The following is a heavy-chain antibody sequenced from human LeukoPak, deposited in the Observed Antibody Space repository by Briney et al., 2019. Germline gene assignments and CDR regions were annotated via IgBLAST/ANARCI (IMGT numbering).Heavy chain of an antibody. D-gene: IGHD1-26*01. V-gene: IGHV3-30*01. Sequence: GRSLRLSCAASGFTFSSYAMHWVRQAPGKGREWGAVISYDGSNKYYADSVKGRFTISRDNSKNTLYLQMNSLRAEDTAVYYCAREVVGATPSSKYFQHWGQGTLVTVSS. CDR2: ISYDGSNK. J-gene: IGHJ1*01. CDR1: GFTFSSYA. CDR3: AREVVGATPSSKYFQH.